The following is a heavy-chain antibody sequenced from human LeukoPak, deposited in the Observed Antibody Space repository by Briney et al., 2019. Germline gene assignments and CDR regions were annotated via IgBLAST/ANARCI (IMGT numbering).Heavy chain of an antibody. J-gene: IGHJ6*02. D-gene: IGHD2-2*01. CDR2: INPSGGST. V-gene: IGHV1-46*01. CDR1: GYTFTSYY. Sequence: GASVKVSCKASGYTFTSYYMHWVRQAPGQGLEWMGIINPSGGSTSYPQKFQGRVTMTRDTSTSTVYMELSSLRSEDTAVYYCARLEAKVQLNYYYYGMDVWGQGTTVTVSS. CDR3: ARLEAKVQLNYYYYGMDV.